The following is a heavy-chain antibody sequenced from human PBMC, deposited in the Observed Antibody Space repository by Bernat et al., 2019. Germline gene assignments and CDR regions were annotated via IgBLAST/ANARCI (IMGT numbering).Heavy chain of an antibody. J-gene: IGHJ4*02. CDR1: GFTFSSYS. CDR2: ISGVGGNT. CDR3: SRDGPQMATIQPNYFDC. D-gene: IGHD5-24*01. Sequence: EVQLVESGGGLVKPGGSLRLSCAASGFTFSSYSMNWVRQAPGKGLEWVSAISGVGGNTYYADSVRGRFTISRDNSKNTLTLQMSSLRVEDTAVYYCSRDGPQMATIQPNYFDCWGQGTLVTVSS. V-gene: IGHV3-23*04.